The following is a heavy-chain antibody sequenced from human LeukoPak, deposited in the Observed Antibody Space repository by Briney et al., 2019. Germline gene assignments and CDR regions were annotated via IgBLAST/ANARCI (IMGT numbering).Heavy chain of an antibody. CDR2: INHSGST. Sequence: PSETLSLTCAVYGGSFSGYYWSWIRQPPGKGLEWIGEINHSGSTNYNPSLKSRATISVDTSKNQFSLKLSSVTAADTAVYYCARQEYYYDSSGYYPLRYFDLWGRGTLVTVS. V-gene: IGHV4-34*01. CDR1: GGSFSGYY. CDR3: ARQEYYYDSSGYYPLRYFDL. D-gene: IGHD3-22*01. J-gene: IGHJ2*01.